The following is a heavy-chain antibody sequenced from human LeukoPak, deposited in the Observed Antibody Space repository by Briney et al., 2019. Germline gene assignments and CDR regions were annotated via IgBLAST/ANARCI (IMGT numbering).Heavy chain of an antibody. J-gene: IGHJ5*02. CDR3: ARDVRSYYDSSGYYYVLGWFDP. V-gene: IGHV3-30-3*01. CDR2: ISYDGSNK. Sequence: GGSLRLSCAASGFTFSSYAMHWARQAPGKGLEWVAVISYDGSNKYYADSVKGRFTISRDNSKNTLYLQMNSLRAEDTAVYYCARDVRSYYDSSGYYYVLGWFDPWGQGTLVTVSS. D-gene: IGHD3-22*01. CDR1: GFTFSSYA.